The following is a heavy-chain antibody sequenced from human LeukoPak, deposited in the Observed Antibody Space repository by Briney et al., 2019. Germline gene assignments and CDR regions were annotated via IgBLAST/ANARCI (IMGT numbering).Heavy chain of an antibody. V-gene: IGHV3-21*01. J-gene: IGHJ5*02. D-gene: IGHD1-26*01. CDR1: GFTFSIHS. CDR2: ISISSRDI. Sequence: GGSLRLSCAAPGFTFSIHSMNCVRQDPGKGLEWVSSISISSRDIYYADSVKGRFNISRDNAKNSLNLQMNSLRAEDTAVYYCAREDSDTSLFDPWGQGTLVTVSS. CDR3: AREDSDTSLFDP.